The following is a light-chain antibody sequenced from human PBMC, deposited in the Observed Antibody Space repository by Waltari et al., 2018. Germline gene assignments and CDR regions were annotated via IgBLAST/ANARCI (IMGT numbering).Light chain of an antibody. CDR3: QQYGNSPGT. CDR2: GAS. CDR1: QSVTSAY. V-gene: IGKV3-20*01. Sequence: DIVLTQSPGTLSLSPGERATLSCRASQSVTSAYLAWYQQKPGQAPRLLIYGASSRATGIPDRVSGSGSGTDFTLTISRLEPEDFAFYYCQQYGNSPGTFGPGTKVEIE. J-gene: IGKJ3*01.